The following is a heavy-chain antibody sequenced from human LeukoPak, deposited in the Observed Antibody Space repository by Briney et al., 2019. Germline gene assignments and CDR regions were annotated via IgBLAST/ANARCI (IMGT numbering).Heavy chain of an antibody. V-gene: IGHV3-53*01. Sequence: GGSLRLSCAASGFTVSNNYMSWVRQAPGKGLEWVSITYSDSNTNYADSVKGRFTISRDTSQNTLSLQMNSLRAEDTAVYYCVRKNRDFNAAFDIWGQGTVVTVSS. CDR3: VRKNRDFNAAFDI. J-gene: IGHJ3*02. CDR1: GFTVSNNY. D-gene: IGHD2-21*02. CDR2: TYSDSNT.